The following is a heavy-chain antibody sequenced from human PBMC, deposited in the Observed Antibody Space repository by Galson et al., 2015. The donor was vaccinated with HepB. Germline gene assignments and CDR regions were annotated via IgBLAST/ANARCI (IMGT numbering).Heavy chain of an antibody. J-gene: IGHJ4*02. CDR3: AKAPTLAATGTDS. Sequence: SVKVSCKASGGTFSSYAISWVRQAPGQGLEWMGGIIPIFGTANYAQKFQGRVTITADESTSTAYMELSSLRSEDTAVYYCAKAPTLAATGTDSWGQGTLVTVSS. CDR1: GGTFSSYA. CDR2: IIPIFGTA. D-gene: IGHD6-13*01. V-gene: IGHV1-69*13.